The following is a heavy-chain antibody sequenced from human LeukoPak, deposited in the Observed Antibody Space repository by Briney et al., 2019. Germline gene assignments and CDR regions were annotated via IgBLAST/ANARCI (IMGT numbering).Heavy chain of an antibody. CDR2: ISGSGGST. D-gene: IGHD3-3*01. V-gene: IGHV3-23*01. Sequence: PGGSLRLSCAASGLTFSSYAMSWVRQAPGKGLEWVSAISGSGGSTYYVDSVKGRFTISRDNSKNTLYLQMNSLRAEDTAVYYCAKDVYYDFWNGYYDPFVYWGQGTLVTVSS. J-gene: IGHJ4*02. CDR3: AKDVYYDFWNGYYDPFVY. CDR1: GLTFSSYA.